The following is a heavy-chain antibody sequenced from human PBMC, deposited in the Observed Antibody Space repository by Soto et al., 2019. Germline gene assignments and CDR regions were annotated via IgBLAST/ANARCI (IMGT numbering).Heavy chain of an antibody. J-gene: IGHJ5*02. D-gene: IGHD6-13*01. V-gene: IGHV3-21*01. CDR3: TRDASRDSSARGWFDP. Sequence: SWGSLRLSCAASGFTFRSFTMNWFRQAPGKGLEWVSTISSNSAYIYYTDALRGRFTISRDNAKNSLHLQMNSLRAEDTAVYYCTRDASRDSSARGWFDPWGPGSLVIVSS. CDR1: GFTFRSFT. CDR2: ISSNSAYI.